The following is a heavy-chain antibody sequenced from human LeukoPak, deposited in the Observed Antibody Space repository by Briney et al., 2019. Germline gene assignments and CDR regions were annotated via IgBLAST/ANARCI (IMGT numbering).Heavy chain of an antibody. J-gene: IGHJ4*02. CDR1: GGSISSTSYY. CDR3: AKGLYYGLGSYFPFDY. D-gene: IGHD3-10*01. V-gene: IGHV4-39*01. CDR2: IYYSGIT. Sequence: SETLSLTCTVSGGSISSTSYYWGWIRQPPGKGLEWIGTIYYSGITYYNPSLKSRVTISVDTSKNQFSLKLSSVTAADTAVYYCAKGLYYGLGSYFPFDYWGQGTLVTVPS.